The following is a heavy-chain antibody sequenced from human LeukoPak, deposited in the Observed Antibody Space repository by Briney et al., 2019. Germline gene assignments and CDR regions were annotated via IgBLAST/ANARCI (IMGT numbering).Heavy chain of an antibody. D-gene: IGHD2-15*01. V-gene: IGHV3-43D*03. J-gene: IGHJ4*02. CDR2: ISWDGGST. CDR1: GFTFDDYA. Sequence: GGSLRLSCAASGFTFDDYAMHWVRQAPGKGLEWVSLISWDGGSTYYADSVRGRFTISRDNSKNSLYLQMNSLRAEDTALYYCAKSHCSGGSCYSSSDYWGQGTLVTVSS. CDR3: AKSHCSGGSCYSSSDY.